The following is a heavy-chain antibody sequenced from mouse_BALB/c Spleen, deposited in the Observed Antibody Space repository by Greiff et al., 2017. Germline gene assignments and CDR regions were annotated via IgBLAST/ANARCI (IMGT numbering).Heavy chain of an antibody. D-gene: IGHD2-4*01. J-gene: IGHJ3*01. CDR1: GYSITSCY. Sequence: EVKLVESGPSLVKPSQTLSLTCSVTGYSITSCYWNWIRKFPGHKLEYMGYISYSGSAYYNPSLKSRISITRDTSKNQYYLQLNSVTTEDTATYYCARGDYDDPFAYWGQGTLVTVSA. CDR3: ARGDYDDPFAY. V-gene: IGHV3-8*02. CDR2: ISYSGSA.